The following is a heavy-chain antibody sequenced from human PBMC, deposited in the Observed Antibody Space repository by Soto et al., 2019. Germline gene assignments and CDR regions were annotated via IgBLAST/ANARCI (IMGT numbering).Heavy chain of an antibody. V-gene: IGHV1-46*01. J-gene: IGHJ6*02. CDR1: GYTFTSYY. CDR3: AHRAQFGVAERNYYGMDV. D-gene: IGHD3-3*01. CDR2: INPSGGST. Sequence: ASVKVSCKASGYTFTSYYMHWVRQAPRQGLEWMGIINPSGGSTSYAQKFQGRLTITKDTSKNQVVLTMTNMDPVDTATYYCAHRAQFGVAERNYYGMDVWGQGTTVTVSS.